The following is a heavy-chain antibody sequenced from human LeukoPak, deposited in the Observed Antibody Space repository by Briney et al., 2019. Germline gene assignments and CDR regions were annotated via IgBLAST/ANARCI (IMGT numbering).Heavy chain of an antibody. V-gene: IGHV3-66*01. J-gene: IGHJ4*02. CDR2: TYSGGST. D-gene: IGHD6-19*01. CDR3: ARVSSSGWYDYFDY. CDR1: GFTVSSTY. Sequence: GGSLRLSCLASGFTVSSTYMSWVRQAPGKGLEWVSVTYSGGSTYYADSVKGRCTISRDNSKNTLYLQMNSLRGEDTAVYYCARVSSSGWYDYFDYWGQGTLVTVSS.